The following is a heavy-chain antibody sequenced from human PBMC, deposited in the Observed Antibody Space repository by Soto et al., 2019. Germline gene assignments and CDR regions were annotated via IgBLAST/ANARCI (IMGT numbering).Heavy chain of an antibody. CDR1: GYVITNGYH. J-gene: IGHJ6*02. V-gene: IGHV4-38-2*01. CDR2: ISHSGDT. Sequence: SETLSLTSAVSGYVITNGYHWGWIRQPPGKDLEWIGTISHSGDTYYDPSLQSRVTISIDTAKNHLSLILSSVTAADTATYYCTRIYCTTTSCFINGMDVWGQGTTVTVSS. CDR3: TRIYCTTTSCFINGMDV. D-gene: IGHD2-2*01.